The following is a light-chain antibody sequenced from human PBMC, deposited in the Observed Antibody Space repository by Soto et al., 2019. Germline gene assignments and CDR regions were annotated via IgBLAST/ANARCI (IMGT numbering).Light chain of an antibody. V-gene: IGLV2-11*01. Sequence: QSVLTQPRSVSGSPGQSVTISCTGTSTDVGGYNYVSWYQQHPGKVPKLMLYDVSKRPSGVPDRFSGSKSGNTASLTISGLQAEDEADYYCCSYAGRATIYVFGSGTKVTVL. J-gene: IGLJ1*01. CDR1: STDVGGYNY. CDR3: CSYAGRATIYV. CDR2: DVS.